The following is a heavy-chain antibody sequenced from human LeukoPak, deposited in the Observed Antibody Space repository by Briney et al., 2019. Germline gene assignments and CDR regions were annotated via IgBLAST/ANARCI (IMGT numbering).Heavy chain of an antibody. Sequence: GASEKVSCKASVYTFTGYYMYCVRQAPGQRLEWMGWINPNSGGTNYSQKLQGRVTMTRDTSINTAYLELSRLRSDDTAVYYCAREYASASYLWFDAWGQGTLVTVSS. CDR3: AREYASASYLWFDA. CDR2: INPNSGGT. D-gene: IGHD3-10*01. V-gene: IGHV1-2*02. CDR1: VYTFTGYY. J-gene: IGHJ5*02.